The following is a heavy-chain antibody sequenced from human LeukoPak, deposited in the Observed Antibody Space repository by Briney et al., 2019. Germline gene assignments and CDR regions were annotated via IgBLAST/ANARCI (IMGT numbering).Heavy chain of an antibody. CDR1: GGSFSGYY. V-gene: IGHV4-34*01. CDR3: ARGYPILLWFGEPRGNWFDP. D-gene: IGHD3-10*01. CDR2: INHSEST. Sequence: SETLSLTCAVYGGSFSGYYWSWIRQPPGKGLEWIGEINHSESTNYNPSLKSRVTISVDTSKNQFSLKLSSVTAADTAVYYCARGYPILLWFGEPRGNWFDPWGQGTLVTVSS. J-gene: IGHJ5*02.